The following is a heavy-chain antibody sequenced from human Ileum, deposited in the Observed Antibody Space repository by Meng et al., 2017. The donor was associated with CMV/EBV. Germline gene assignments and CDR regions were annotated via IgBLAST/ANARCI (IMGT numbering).Heavy chain of an antibody. CDR3: ARGRDWNYAFDY. J-gene: IGHJ4*02. CDR1: GYTFTSSG. D-gene: IGHD1-7*01. Sequence: ASVKVSCKASGYTFTSSGINWVRQAPGQGLEWMGWTSAYNDNTKYAEKFQGRLIMTKDTSTGTAYMEVTSLRSDDAAVYYCARGRDWNYAFDYWGQGTRVTGAS. CDR2: TSAYNDNT. V-gene: IGHV1-18*01.